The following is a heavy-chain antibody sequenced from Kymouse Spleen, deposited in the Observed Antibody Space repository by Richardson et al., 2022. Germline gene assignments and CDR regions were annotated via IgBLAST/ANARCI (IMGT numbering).Heavy chain of an antibody. V-gene: IGHV3-53*01. Sequence: EVQLVESGGGLIQPGGSLRLSCAASGFTVSSNYMSWVRQAPGKGLEWVSVIYSGGSTYYADSVKGRFTISRDNSKNTLYLQMNSLRAEDTAVYYCARETRIL**YQLLWDYYYYGMDVWGQGTTVTVSS. CDR2: IYSGGST. CDR3: ARETRIL**YQLLWDYYYYGMDV. CDR1: GFTVSSNY. J-gene: IGHJ6*02. D-gene: IGHD2-2*02.